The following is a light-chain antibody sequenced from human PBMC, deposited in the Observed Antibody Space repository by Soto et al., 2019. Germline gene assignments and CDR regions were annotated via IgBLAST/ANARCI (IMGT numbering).Light chain of an antibody. CDR3: QQYENLPT. J-gene: IGKJ5*01. CDR1: QNINNY. V-gene: IGKV1-33*01. CDR2: DAS. Sequence: DIQMTQSPSSLSASVGDGVTITCQASQNINNYLNWYQQKRGRAPKLLIYDASKLEAGVPSRFRGSGSGTDFTLTISRLQPEDIATYYCQQYENLPTFGQGTRLEIK.